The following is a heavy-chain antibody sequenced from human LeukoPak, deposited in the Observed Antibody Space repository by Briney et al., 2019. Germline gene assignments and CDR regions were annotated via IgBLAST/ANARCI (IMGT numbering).Heavy chain of an antibody. Sequence: SGTLSLTCAVYGGSFSGYYWSWIRQPPGKGLEWIGEINHSGSTNYNPSLKSRVTISVDTSKNQFSLKLSSVTAADTAVYYCARSGVLMVYAIYDYYYYMDVWGKGTTVTVSS. CDR1: GGSFSGYY. CDR3: ARSGVLMVYAIYDYYYYMDV. CDR2: INHSGST. V-gene: IGHV4-34*01. D-gene: IGHD2-8*01. J-gene: IGHJ6*03.